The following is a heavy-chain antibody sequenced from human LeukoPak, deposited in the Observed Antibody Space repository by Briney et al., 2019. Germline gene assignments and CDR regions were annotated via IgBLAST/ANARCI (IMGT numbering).Heavy chain of an antibody. CDR1: GFTFSSYS. CDR2: ISSSSSYI. V-gene: IGHV3-21*04. D-gene: IGHD2-2*01. CDR3: ARPLGYCSSTSCRYYYYGMDV. Sequence: GGSLRLSCAASGFTFSSYSMNWVRQAPGKGLEWVSSISSSSSYIYYADSVKGRFTISRDNAKNSLYLQMNSLRAEDTAVHYCARPLGYCSSTSCRYYYYGMDVWGQGTTVTVSS. J-gene: IGHJ6*02.